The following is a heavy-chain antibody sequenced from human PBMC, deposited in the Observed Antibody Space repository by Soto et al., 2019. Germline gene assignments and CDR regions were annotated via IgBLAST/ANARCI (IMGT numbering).Heavy chain of an antibody. CDR1: GYSFTSYW. CDR3: ARSPLTTVRIGYYYYYMDV. V-gene: IGHV5-51*01. J-gene: IGHJ6*03. CDR2: IYPGDSDT. Sequence: GESLKISCKGSGYSFTSYWIGWVRQMPGKGLEWMGIIYPGDSDTRYSPSFQGQVTISADKSISTAYLQWSSLKASDTAMYYCARSPLTTVRIGYYYYYMDVWGKGTTVTVSS. D-gene: IGHD4-4*01.